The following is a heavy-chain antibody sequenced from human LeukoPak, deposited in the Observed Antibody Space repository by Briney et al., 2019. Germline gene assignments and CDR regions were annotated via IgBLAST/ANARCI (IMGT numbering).Heavy chain of an antibody. J-gene: IGHJ4*02. CDR2: ISSSSSFI. Sequence: GGSLRLSCAASGFTFSSYSMNWVRQAPGKGLEWVSSISSSSSFIYCADSVKGRFTISRDNAKNSLYLQMNSLRAEDTAVYYCAREYPYGSGSYPLDYWGQGTLVTVSP. V-gene: IGHV3-21*01. CDR1: GFTFSSYS. D-gene: IGHD3-10*01. CDR3: AREYPYGSGSYPLDY.